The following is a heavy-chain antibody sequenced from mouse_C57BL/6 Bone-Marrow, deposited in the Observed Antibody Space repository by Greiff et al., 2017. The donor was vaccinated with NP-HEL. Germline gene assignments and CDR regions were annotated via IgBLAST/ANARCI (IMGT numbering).Heavy chain of an antibody. V-gene: IGHV1-53*01. CDR1: GYTFTSYW. Sequence: VQLQQSGTELVKPGASVKLSCKASGYTFTSYWMHWVKQRPGQGLEWIGNINPSNGGTNYNEKFKSKATLTVDKSSSTAYMQLSSLTSEDSAVYYCARLLLRYWYFDVWGTGTTVTVSS. CDR3: ARLLLRYWYFDV. CDR2: INPSNGGT. D-gene: IGHD1-1*01. J-gene: IGHJ1*03.